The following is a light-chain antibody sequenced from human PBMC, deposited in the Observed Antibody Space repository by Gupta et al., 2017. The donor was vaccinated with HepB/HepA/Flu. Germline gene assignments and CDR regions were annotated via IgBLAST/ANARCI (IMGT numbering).Light chain of an antibody. Sequence: DVVMTQSPLSLPVTLGQPASISCRSSQSVVYTNGIAYLSWFLQRPGQSPRRLIYRVSNRDSGVPDRFSGSGSGTDFTLKISRVEAEDVGVYYCMQGTNWPVTFGQGTKVEI. CDR1: QSVVYTNGIAY. CDR2: RVS. J-gene: IGKJ1*01. CDR3: MQGTNWPVT. V-gene: IGKV2-30*01.